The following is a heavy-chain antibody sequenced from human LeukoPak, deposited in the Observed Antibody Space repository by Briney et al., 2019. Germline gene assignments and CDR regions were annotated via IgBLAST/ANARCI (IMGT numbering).Heavy chain of an antibody. CDR2: IDGGGGST. CDR1: GFTFSNFG. CDR3: AKAGRPLESGSFDP. J-gene: IGHJ5*02. D-gene: IGHD3-3*01. Sequence: GGSLRLSCVVSGFTFSNFGMSWVRQAPGKGLEWVSAIDGGGGSTYYADSVKGRFTISRDNSKNTLYLQMNSLRAEDTAVYYCAKAGRPLESGSFDPWGQGTLVTVSS. V-gene: IGHV3-23*01.